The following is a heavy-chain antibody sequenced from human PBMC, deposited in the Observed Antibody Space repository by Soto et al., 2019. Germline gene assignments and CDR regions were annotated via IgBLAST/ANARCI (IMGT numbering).Heavy chain of an antibody. CDR1: GGTFSSYA. Sequence: SVKVSCKASGGTFSSYAISWVRQAPGQGLEWMGGIIPIFGTANYAQKFQGRVTITADKSTSTAYMELSSLRSEDTAVYYCARGGGIAVAGISWGGDYYYGMDVWGQGTTVTVSS. J-gene: IGHJ6*02. V-gene: IGHV1-69*06. CDR2: IIPIFGTA. D-gene: IGHD6-19*01. CDR3: ARGGGIAVAGISWGGDYYYGMDV.